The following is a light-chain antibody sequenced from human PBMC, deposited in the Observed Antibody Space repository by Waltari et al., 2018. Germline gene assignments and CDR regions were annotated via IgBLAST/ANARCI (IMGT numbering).Light chain of an antibody. CDR1: QRINGY. J-gene: IGKJ2*01. V-gene: IGKV1-39*01. Sequence: DIQMTQSPSSLSAYVGDTVSITCRASQRINGYISWYQQKPGKAPKLLISAASSLSSGVPSRFSGSESATDYTLVVSSLHPADVATYFCQQTYSPPYTFGQGTKLEI. CDR2: AAS. CDR3: QQTYSPPYT.